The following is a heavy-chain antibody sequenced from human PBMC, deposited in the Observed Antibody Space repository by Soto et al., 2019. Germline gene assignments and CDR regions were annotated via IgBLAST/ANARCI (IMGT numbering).Heavy chain of an antibody. D-gene: IGHD3-10*01. Sequence: EMQLVQSGGGLVKPGGSLRLSCAASGFSFTDVWMSWVRQAPGKGLEWVARVKDKTDGETTDYAAPVEGRFTISRDDSKNTLYLKMNSLKTEDTAVYYCTDLLRGVGAFDIWGQGTMVTVSS. V-gene: IGHV3-15*01. CDR1: GFSFTDVW. CDR3: TDLLRGVGAFDI. J-gene: IGHJ3*02. CDR2: VKDKTDGETT.